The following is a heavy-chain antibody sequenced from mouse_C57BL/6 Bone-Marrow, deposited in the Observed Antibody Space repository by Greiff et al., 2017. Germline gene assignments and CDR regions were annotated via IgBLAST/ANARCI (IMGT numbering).Heavy chain of an antibody. D-gene: IGHD2-3*01. V-gene: IGHV5-6*01. CDR3: ARLDGYYEAY. J-gene: IGHJ3*01. CDR2: ISSGGSYT. Sequence: EVKVVESGGDLVKPGGSLKLSCAASGFTFSSYGMSWVRQTPDKRLEWVATISSGGSYTYYPDSVKGRFTISRDNAKNTLYLQMSSLKSEDTAMYYWARLDGYYEAYWGQGTLVTVSA. CDR1: GFTFSSYG.